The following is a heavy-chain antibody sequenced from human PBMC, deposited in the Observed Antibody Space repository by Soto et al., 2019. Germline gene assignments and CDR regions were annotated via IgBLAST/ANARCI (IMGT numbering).Heavy chain of an antibody. CDR3: AKANAAVAATAEYLQQ. CDR1: GFTFSSYA. D-gene: IGHD6-19*01. J-gene: IGHJ1*01. CDR2: ISGSGGST. Sequence: PGGSLRLSCAASGFTFSSYAMSWVRQAPGKGLEWVSAISGSGGSTYYADSVKGRFTISRDTSKNTLYLQMNSLRAEDTAVYYCAKANAAVAATAEYLQQLDQGTLVTVSS. V-gene: IGHV3-23*01.